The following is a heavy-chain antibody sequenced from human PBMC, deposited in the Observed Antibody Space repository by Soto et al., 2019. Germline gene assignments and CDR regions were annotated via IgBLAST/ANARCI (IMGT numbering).Heavy chain of an antibody. J-gene: IGHJ4*02. CDR2: IIPIFGTA. CDR3: ARPRGYCSGGSCYTTFPFDY. CDR1: GGTFSSYA. V-gene: IGHV1-69*01. D-gene: IGHD2-15*01. Sequence: QVQLVQSGAEVKKPGSSVKVSCKASGGTFSSYAISWVRQAPGQGLEWMGGIIPIFGTANYAQKFQGRVTITADESTSTAYMGLSSLRSEDTAVYYCARPRGYCSGGSCYTTFPFDYWGQGTLVTVSS.